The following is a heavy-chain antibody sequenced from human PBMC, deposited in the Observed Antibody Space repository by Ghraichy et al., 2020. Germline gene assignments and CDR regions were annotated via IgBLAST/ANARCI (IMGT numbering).Heavy chain of an antibody. J-gene: IGHJ4*02. D-gene: IGHD6-6*01. Sequence: GGSLRLSCSASGFTFSAFAMHWVRQAPGKGLEFVSVISSNGGRTYYADSVKDRFTISRDNSKNTLYLQMSSLRAEDTAVYYCVKDRRSISTRPGFDYWGQGTLLTVSS. CDR2: ISSNGGRT. CDR3: VKDRRSISTRPGFDY. V-gene: IGHV3-64D*06. CDR1: GFTFSAFA.